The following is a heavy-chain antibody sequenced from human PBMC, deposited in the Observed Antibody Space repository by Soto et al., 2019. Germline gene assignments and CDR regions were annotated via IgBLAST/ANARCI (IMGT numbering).Heavy chain of an antibody. Sequence: PETLSLTCTVSGGSISSYYWSWIRQPPGKGLEWIGYIYYSGSTNYNPSLKSRVTISVDTSKNQFSLKLSSVTAADTAVYYCARERLLDSYYYYGMDVWGQGTTVTVSS. CDR2: IYYSGST. CDR1: GGSISSYY. CDR3: ARERLLDSYYYYGMDV. V-gene: IGHV4-59*01. J-gene: IGHJ6*02. D-gene: IGHD1-1*01.